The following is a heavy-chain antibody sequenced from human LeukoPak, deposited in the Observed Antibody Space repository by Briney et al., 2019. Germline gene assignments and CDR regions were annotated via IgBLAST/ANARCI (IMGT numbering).Heavy chain of an antibody. D-gene: IGHD5-12*01. V-gene: IGHV3-21*01. CDR3: ARDRVHIVAIYAFDI. CDR2: ISSSSSYI. Sequence: PGGSLRLSCAASGFTFSSYSMNWVRQAPGKGLEWVSSISSSSSYIYYADSVKGRFTISRDNAKNSLYLQMNSLRAEDTAVYYRARDRVHIVAIYAFDIWGQGTMVTVSS. J-gene: IGHJ3*02. CDR1: GFTFSSYS.